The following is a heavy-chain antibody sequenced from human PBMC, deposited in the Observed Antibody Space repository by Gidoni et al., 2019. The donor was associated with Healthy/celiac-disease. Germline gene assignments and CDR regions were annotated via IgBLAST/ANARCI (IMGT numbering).Heavy chain of an antibody. Sequence: EVHLLESGGGLVQPVGSLRLSCAASGFTFSSYAMSWVRQAPGKGLEWVSAISGSGGSTYYADSVKGRFTISRDNSKNTLYLQMNSLRAEETAVYYCAKGPTRTSGVIITPHFDYWGQGTLVTVSS. D-gene: IGHD3-10*01. V-gene: IGHV3-23*01. CDR1: GFTFSSYA. J-gene: IGHJ4*02. CDR2: ISGSGGST. CDR3: AKGPTRTSGVIITPHFDY.